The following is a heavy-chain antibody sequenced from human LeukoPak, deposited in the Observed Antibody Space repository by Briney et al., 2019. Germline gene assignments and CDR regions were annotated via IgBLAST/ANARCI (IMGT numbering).Heavy chain of an antibody. V-gene: IGHV3-33*01. Sequence: GGSLRLSCAASGFTFSSYGMHWVRQAPGKGLEWVAVIWYDGSNKYYADSVKGRFTISRDNSENTLYLQMNSLRAEDRAVYYCARDGPYYYGSGRWRYYYGMDVWGKGTTVSVSS. CDR3: ARDGPYYYGSGRWRYYYGMDV. CDR2: IWYDGSNK. D-gene: IGHD3-10*01. J-gene: IGHJ6*04. CDR1: GFTFSSYG.